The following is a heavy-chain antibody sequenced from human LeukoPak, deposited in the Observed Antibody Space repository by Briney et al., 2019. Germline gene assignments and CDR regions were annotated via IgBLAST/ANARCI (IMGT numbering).Heavy chain of an antibody. CDR3: AHRVSSSFAY. Sequence: SGHTLVNPTQTLTLTCTFSGFSLSTRAAGVGWIRQPPGKALEWLALIYWNDDKLYSPSLKNRLTITKDTSKNQVVLTTTNMDHVDTATYYCAHRVSSSFAYWGQGALVTVSS. CDR1: GFSLSTRAAG. J-gene: IGHJ4*02. D-gene: IGHD6-19*01. CDR2: IYWNDDK. V-gene: IGHV2-5*01.